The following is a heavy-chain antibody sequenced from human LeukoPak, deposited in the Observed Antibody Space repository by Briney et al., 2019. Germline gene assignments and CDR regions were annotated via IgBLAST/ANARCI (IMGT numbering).Heavy chain of an antibody. Sequence: PSETLSLTCAVYGGSFSGYYWSWIRQPPGKGLEWIGEINHSGSTNYNPSLKSPVTISVDTSKNQFSLKLSSVTAADTAVYYCARTPVPAAIGSYYYYYYGMDVWSQGTTVTVSS. D-gene: IGHD2-2*02. V-gene: IGHV4-34*01. J-gene: IGHJ6*02. CDR2: INHSGST. CDR3: ARTPVPAAIGSYYYYYYGMDV. CDR1: GGSFSGYY.